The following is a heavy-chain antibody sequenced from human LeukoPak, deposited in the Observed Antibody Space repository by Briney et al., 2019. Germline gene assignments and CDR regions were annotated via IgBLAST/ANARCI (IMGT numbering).Heavy chain of an antibody. CDR1: GGSISSGIYS. CDR2: IYHSGST. J-gene: IGHJ4*02. D-gene: IGHD4-17*01. CDR3: ARDNGDYPYYFDF. V-gene: IGHV4-30-2*01. Sequence: PSEPLSPTRAVSGGSISSGIYSWNWIRQPPGKGLEWIGYIYHSGSTYYNPSLKSRVTILVDRSKNQFSLKLSSVTAADTAVYYCARDNGDYPYYFDFWGQGTLVTVSS.